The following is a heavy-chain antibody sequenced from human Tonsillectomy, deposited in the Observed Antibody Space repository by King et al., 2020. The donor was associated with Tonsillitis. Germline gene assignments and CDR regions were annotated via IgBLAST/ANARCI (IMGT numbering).Heavy chain of an antibody. Sequence: QVQLQQWGAGLLKPSETLSLTCTVYGGSFSGYYWSWIRQPPGKGLEWIGEINPGGSTNHNPSLKSRVTISVDTSKMQFSLKLSSVTAADTAVYYCARGYLLGYCSAGSCYPFDYWGQGTLVTVSS. CDR1: GGSFSGYY. CDR2: INPGGST. J-gene: IGHJ4*02. V-gene: IGHV4-34*01. D-gene: IGHD2-15*01. CDR3: ARGYLLGYCSAGSCYPFDY.